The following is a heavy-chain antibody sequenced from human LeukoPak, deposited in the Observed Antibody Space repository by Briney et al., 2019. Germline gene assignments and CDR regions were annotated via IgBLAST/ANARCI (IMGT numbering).Heavy chain of an antibody. CDR1: GGSFSGYY. Sequence: SETLSLTCAVYGGSFSGYYWSWIRQPPGKGLEWIGEINHSGSTNYNPSLKSRVTISVDTSKNQFSLKLSSVTAADTAVYYCARTRLTIFGVAIIYYYYYMDVWGKGTTVTVSS. CDR2: INHSGST. V-gene: IGHV4-34*01. D-gene: IGHD3-3*01. J-gene: IGHJ6*03. CDR3: ARTRLTIFGVAIIYYYYYMDV.